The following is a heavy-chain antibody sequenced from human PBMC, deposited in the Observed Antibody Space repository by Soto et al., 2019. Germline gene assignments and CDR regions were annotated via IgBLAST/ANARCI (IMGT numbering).Heavy chain of an antibody. V-gene: IGHV3-64D*06. D-gene: IGHD3-10*01. Sequence: GGSLILSCSASGFTFSSYAMHWVRQAPGKGLEYVSAISSNGGSTYYADSVKGRFTISRDNSKNTLYLQMSSLRAEDTAVYYCVKDPSGYYGSGSYYIQYYFDYWGQGTLVTVSS. J-gene: IGHJ4*02. CDR3: VKDPSGYYGSGSYYIQYYFDY. CDR1: GFTFSSYA. CDR2: ISSNGGST.